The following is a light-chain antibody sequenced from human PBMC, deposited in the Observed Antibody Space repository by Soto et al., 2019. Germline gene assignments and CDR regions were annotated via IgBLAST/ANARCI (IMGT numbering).Light chain of an antibody. Sequence: EIVLTQSPGTLSLSPGDRATLSCRASQSVSNIYFAWYQQKPGQAPRLLIYGASSRATGIPDRFSGSGSGTDFTLTISRLEPEDFAVYYCQHYGSSPLTFGGGTKVEIK. V-gene: IGKV3-20*01. CDR1: QSVSNIY. CDR2: GAS. CDR3: QHYGSSPLT. J-gene: IGKJ4*01.